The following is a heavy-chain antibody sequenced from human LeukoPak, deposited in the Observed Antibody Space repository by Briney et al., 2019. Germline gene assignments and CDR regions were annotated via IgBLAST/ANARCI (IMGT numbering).Heavy chain of an antibody. V-gene: IGHV1-18*01. D-gene: IGHD6-13*01. J-gene: IGHJ6*02. Sequence: GASVKVSCKASGYTFTSYGISWVRQAPGQGLEWMGWISAYNGNTNYAQKLQGRVTMTTDTSTSTAYMELRSLRSDDTAVYYCARSEGYSSSWFYYYYGMDVWGQGTTATVSS. CDR1: GYTFTSYG. CDR2: ISAYNGNT. CDR3: ARSEGYSSSWFYYYYGMDV.